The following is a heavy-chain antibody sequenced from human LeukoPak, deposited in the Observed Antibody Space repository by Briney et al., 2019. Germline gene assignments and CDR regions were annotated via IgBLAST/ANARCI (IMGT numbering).Heavy chain of an antibody. V-gene: IGHV1-18*01. CDR2: ISAYNGNT. D-gene: IGHD1-7*01. CDR3: ARNDWNYGVDY. J-gene: IGHJ4*02. Sequence: ASVTVSCKASGYTFTSYGISWVRQAPGQGREWMGWISAYNGNTNYAQKLQGRVTMTTDTSTSTAYMELRSLRSDDTAVYYCARNDWNYGVDYWGQGTLVTVSS. CDR1: GYTFTSYG.